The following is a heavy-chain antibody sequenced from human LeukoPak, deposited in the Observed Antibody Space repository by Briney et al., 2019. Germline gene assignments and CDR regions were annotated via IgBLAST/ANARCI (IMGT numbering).Heavy chain of an antibody. Sequence: GGSLRLSCAASGFTFRNFAMGWVRQSPGKGLEWVSVISAGDGDNPYYADSVKGRFSISRDNSNYTLHLQMNSLRVEDTAVFYCAKFKGHYYYDSSGFCDNWGQGTLVTVSS. J-gene: IGHJ4*02. CDR1: GFTFRNFA. D-gene: IGHD3-22*01. CDR2: ISAGDGDNP. V-gene: IGHV3-23*01. CDR3: AKFKGHYYYDSSGFCDN.